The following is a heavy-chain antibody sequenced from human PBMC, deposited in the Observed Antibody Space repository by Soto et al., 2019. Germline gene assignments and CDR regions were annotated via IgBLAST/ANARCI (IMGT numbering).Heavy chain of an antibody. Sequence: ASVKVSCKASGYTFTSYDINWVRQATGQGLEWMGWMNPNSGNTGYAQKFQGRVTMTRNTSISTAYMELNSLRSEDTAVYYCARYRRSRLNWFDPWGQGTLVTVSS. CDR2: MNPNSGNT. D-gene: IGHD3-16*01. J-gene: IGHJ5*02. CDR3: ARYRRSRLNWFDP. CDR1: GYTFTSYD. V-gene: IGHV1-8*01.